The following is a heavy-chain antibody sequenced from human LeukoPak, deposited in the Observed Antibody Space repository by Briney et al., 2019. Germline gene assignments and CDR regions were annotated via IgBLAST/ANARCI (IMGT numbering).Heavy chain of an antibody. CDR3: ARADFIDAGPYLLGP. CDR2: INTKSGRT. Sequence: ASVRVSCKTSGYSFTDYYIHWVRQAPGQGLEWMGGINTKSGRTSSARKFQGRVTMTRDPSITTVYMDMAWLTSDDTAIYFCARADFIDAGPYLLGPWGQGTLVTVSS. V-gene: IGHV1-2*02. D-gene: IGHD3-3*01. CDR1: GYSFTDYY. J-gene: IGHJ5*02.